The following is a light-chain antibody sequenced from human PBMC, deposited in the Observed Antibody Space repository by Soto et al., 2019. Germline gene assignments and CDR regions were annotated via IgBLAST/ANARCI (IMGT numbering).Light chain of an antibody. J-gene: IGKJ1*01. Sequence: DIVLTQSPLSLPVTPGEPASISCRSSQSLLHSNGYNYLDWYLQRPGQSPQLLIYSGSNRASGVPDRFSGSGSGTDFTLTMSRGEAEDVGVYYCMQARQTPPWTFDPGTRVDMK. V-gene: IGKV2-28*01. CDR3: MQARQTPPWT. CDR1: QSLLHSNGYNY. CDR2: SGS.